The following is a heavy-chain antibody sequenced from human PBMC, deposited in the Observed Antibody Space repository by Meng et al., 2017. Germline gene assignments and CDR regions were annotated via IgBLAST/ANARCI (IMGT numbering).Heavy chain of an antibody. J-gene: IGHJ3*02. CDR2: ISNSSSYI. Sequence: GGSLRLSCAASGFTFSSYSMNWVRQAPGKGLEWVSSISNSSSYIYYADSVKGRFTISRDNAKNSLYLQMNSLRAEDTAVYYYARAQEGTTVTNTGVFYIWGQGTMVTVSS. CDR3: ARAQEGTTVTNTGVFYI. CDR1: GFTFSSYS. V-gene: IGHV3-21*01. D-gene: IGHD4-17*01.